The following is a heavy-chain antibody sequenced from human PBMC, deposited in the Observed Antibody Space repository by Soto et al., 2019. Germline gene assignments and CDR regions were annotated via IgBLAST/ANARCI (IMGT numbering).Heavy chain of an antibody. D-gene: IGHD3-3*01. J-gene: IGHJ3*02. Sequence: EVQLLESGGGLVQPGGSLRLSCAASGFTFSSYAMSWVRQAPGKGLEWVSAISGSGGSTYYADSVKGRFTISRDNSKNTLYLQMNSLRAEDTAVYYYAKHVGYGYYDLCSGYGRDAFDIWGQGTMVTVSS. CDR3: AKHVGYGYYDLCSGYGRDAFDI. CDR1: GFTFSSYA. CDR2: ISGSGGST. V-gene: IGHV3-23*01.